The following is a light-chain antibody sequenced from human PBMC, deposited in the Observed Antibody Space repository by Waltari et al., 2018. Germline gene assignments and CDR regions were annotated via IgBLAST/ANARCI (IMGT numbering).Light chain of an antibody. CDR1: QGISNY. CDR3: QKYNNALFA. CDR2: AAS. V-gene: IGKV1-27*01. J-gene: IGKJ3*01. Sequence: DIQMTQSPSPLSAYVGERVTITCRASQGISNYLAWYQQQPGKVPKLLIYAASTLQSGVPSRFSGGGSGTDFTLTISSLQPEDVATYYCQKYNNALFAFGPGTKVDIK.